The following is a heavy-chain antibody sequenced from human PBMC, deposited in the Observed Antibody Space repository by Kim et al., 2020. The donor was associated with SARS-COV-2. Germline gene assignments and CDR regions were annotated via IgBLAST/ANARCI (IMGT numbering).Heavy chain of an antibody. Sequence: ASVKVSCKASGYTFTSYAMNWVRQAPGQGLEWMGWINTNTGNPTYAQGFTGRFVFSLDTSVSTAYLQISSLKAEDTAVYYCARAEATGYSSSWPDFDYWGQGTLVTVSS. V-gene: IGHV7-4-1*02. CDR2: INTNTGNP. J-gene: IGHJ4*02. CDR1: GYTFTSYA. D-gene: IGHD6-13*01. CDR3: ARAEATGYSSSWPDFDY.